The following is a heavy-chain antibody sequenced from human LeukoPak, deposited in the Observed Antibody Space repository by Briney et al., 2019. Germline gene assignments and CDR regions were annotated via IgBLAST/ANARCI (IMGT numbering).Heavy chain of an antibody. V-gene: IGHV1-69*04. CDR3: ARGFPGYCSGGSCYYNWFDP. CDR1: GGTFSSYA. CDR2: IIPILGIA. Sequence: GSSVKVSCKASGGTFSSYAISWVRQAPGQGLEWMGRIIPILGIADYAQKFQGRVTITADKSTSTAYMELSSLRSEDTAVYYCARGFPGYCSGGSCYYNWFDPWGQGTLVTVSS. J-gene: IGHJ5*02. D-gene: IGHD2-15*01.